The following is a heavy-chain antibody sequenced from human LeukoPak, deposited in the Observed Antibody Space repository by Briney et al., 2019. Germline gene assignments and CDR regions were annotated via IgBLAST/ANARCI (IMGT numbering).Heavy chain of an antibody. Sequence: GAALQTSSKAAGSCFTTYWIGWVRQMPGKGQEWMGIIYPDDFDTRYSPSFQGQVTISADKSITTAYLQWSGLKASDSAMYYCARHADSGGLLFSSDSWGQGTLVTVSS. CDR3: ARHADSGGLLFSSDS. CDR1: GSCFTTYW. D-gene: IGHD2-21*01. V-gene: IGHV5-51*01. J-gene: IGHJ4*02. CDR2: IYPDDFDT.